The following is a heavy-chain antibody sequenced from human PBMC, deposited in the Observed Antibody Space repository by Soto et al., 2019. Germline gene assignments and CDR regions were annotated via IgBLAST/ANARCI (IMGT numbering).Heavy chain of an antibody. D-gene: IGHD3-3*01. J-gene: IGHJ5*02. Sequence: SETLSLSCTVPGGSMIGYYWNWIRQSPGEGLHWIGNISYNGSTNYTPSLYSRVTKSVDTSKNHFSLTVNSVTTAYTAVYYCARSPTFLHRFDPWGQGTLVTVSS. CDR1: GGSMIGYY. CDR2: ISYNGST. V-gene: IGHV4-59*01. CDR3: ARSPTFLHRFDP.